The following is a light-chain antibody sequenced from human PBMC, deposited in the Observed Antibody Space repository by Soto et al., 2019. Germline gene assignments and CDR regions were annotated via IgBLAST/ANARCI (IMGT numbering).Light chain of an antibody. V-gene: IGKV1-33*01. CDR2: DAS. J-gene: IGKJ3*01. CDR1: QDINNY. Sequence: DIQMTQSPSSLSASVGDRVTITCQASQDINNYLNWYQQKPGKAPKLLIYDASNLETGVPSRFSGSGSGTDFTFTISSLQPEDFATYYCQQHDNLPFTFGPGTKVDIK. CDR3: QQHDNLPFT.